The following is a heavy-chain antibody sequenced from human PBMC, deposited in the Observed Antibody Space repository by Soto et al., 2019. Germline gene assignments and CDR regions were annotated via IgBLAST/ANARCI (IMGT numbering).Heavy chain of an antibody. V-gene: IGHV4-34*01. J-gene: IGHJ4*02. D-gene: IGHD5-18*01. CDR3: ARGPDTFDY. Sequence: PSETLSLTCAVYVGSFSGYYWSWIRQPPGKGLEWIGEINHSGSTNYNPSLKSRVTISVDTSKNQFSLKLSSVTAADTAVYYCARGPDTFDYWGQGTLVTVSS. CDR2: INHSGST. CDR1: VGSFSGYY.